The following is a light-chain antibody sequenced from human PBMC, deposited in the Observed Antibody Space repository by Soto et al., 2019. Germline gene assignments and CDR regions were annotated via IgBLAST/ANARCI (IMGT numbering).Light chain of an antibody. CDR3: HLRSNWWT. V-gene: IGKV3-15*01. CDR2: RAS. Sequence: EIVMTQSPATLAVSPGDTATLSCRASQSLGGNLAWYQQKPGQAPRLLIFRASSRAKGVPARFSASGSGTEFTLTISGLQSEDFAVYYCHLRSNWWTFGQGTKVEI. CDR1: QSLGGN. J-gene: IGKJ1*01.